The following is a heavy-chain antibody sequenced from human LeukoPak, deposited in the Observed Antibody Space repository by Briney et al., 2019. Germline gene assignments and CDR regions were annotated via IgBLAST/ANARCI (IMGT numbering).Heavy chain of an antibody. CDR3: ARDSAQWLPRLDFDY. V-gene: IGHV1-2*04. Sequence: GASVKVSCKASGYTFTGYYMHWVRQAPGQGLEWMGWINPNSGGTNYAQKFQGWVTMTRDTSISTAYMELSRLRSDDTAVYYCARDSAQWLPRLDFDYWGQGTLVTVSS. J-gene: IGHJ4*02. D-gene: IGHD6-19*01. CDR2: INPNSGGT. CDR1: GYTFTGYY.